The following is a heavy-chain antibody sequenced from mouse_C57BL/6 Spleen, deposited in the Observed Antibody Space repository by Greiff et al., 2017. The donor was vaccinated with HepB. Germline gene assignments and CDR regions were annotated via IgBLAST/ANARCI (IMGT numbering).Heavy chain of an antibody. D-gene: IGHD2-4*01. V-gene: IGHV1-82*01. Sequence: VQLQQSGPELVKPGASVKISCKASGYAFSSSWMNWVKQRPGKGLEWIGRIYPGDGDTNYNGKFKGKATLTADKSSSTAYMQLSSLTSEDSAVYFCASYDYDDGGFAYWGQGTLVTVSA. CDR2: IYPGDGDT. CDR1: GYAFSSSW. CDR3: ASYDYDDGGFAY. J-gene: IGHJ3*01.